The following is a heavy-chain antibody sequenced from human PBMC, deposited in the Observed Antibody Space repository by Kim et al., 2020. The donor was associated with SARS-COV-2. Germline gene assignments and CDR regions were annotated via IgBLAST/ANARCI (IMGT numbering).Heavy chain of an antibody. CDR3: ARAERSSVASKIFDY. CDR1: GGSISSGPYS. D-gene: IGHD2-15*01. J-gene: IGHJ4*02. Sequence: SETLSLTCAVSGGSISSGPYSWSWIRQPPGKGLEWIGDIYHSGSTYYNPSLKSRVTISVDGSKNQFSLRLTSVTAADTAVYYCARAERSSVASKIFDYWGQGTLVTVSS. V-gene: IGHV4-30-2*01. CDR2: IYHSGST.